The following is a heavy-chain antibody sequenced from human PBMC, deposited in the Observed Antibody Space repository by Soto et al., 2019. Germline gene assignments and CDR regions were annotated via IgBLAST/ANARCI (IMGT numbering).Heavy chain of an antibody. CDR3: ARDSRYCTYSGCSIMRDAFDV. V-gene: IGHV4-4*02. CDR1: HFSFNNNKY. Sequence: QVLLQESGPGLVKPSGTLSLTCKVSHFSFNNNKYWSWGLQSAGEPLEWVGEIYHSGTTYYNPYLSSRVSMSMDKSKNQISLIPTSVTAADTAVYYCARDSRYCTYSGCSIMRDAFDVWGQVTLGTVSS. J-gene: IGHJ3*01. CDR2: IYHSGTT. D-gene: IGHD5-12*01.